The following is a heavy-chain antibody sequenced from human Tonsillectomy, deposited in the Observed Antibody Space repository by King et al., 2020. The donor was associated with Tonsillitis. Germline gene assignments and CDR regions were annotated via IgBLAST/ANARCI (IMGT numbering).Heavy chain of an antibody. CDR2: INPNSGDT. CDR3: AREPILTKRLVAFL. Sequence: VQLVESGAEVKKPGASVKVSCKASGYTFTGYYMHWVRQAPGQGLEWMGWINPNSGDTNYAQNFQGRVTMTRDTSISTAYMELSRLRSDDTAVYYCAREPILTKRLVAFLWGQGTLVTVSS. D-gene: IGHD5-12*01. J-gene: IGHJ4*02. CDR1: GYTFTGYY. V-gene: IGHV1-2*02.